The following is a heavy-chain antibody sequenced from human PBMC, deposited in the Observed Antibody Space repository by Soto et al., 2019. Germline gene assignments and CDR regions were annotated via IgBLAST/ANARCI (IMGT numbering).Heavy chain of an antibody. J-gene: IGHJ3*02. Sequence: EVELVESGGGLAQPGRSLRLSCAASGFTFDDYAMHWVRQAPGKGLQWVSGINWKRDYMGYADAVKGRFTISRDNAKNPLYLQMNSLRIEDTALYYCTRGGIIGTADAFDIWGQGTMVTVSS. CDR2: INWKRDYM. V-gene: IGHV3-9*01. CDR1: GFTFDDYA. CDR3: TRGGIIGTADAFDI. D-gene: IGHD1-20*01.